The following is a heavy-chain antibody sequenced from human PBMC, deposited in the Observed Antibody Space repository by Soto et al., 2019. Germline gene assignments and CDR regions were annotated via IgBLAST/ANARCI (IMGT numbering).Heavy chain of an antibody. Sequence: QVQLVESGGGVVQPGRSLRLSCAASGFTFSSYAMHWVRQAPGKGLEWVAVISYDGSNKYYADSVKGRFTISRDNSKNTLYLQMNSLRAEVTAVYYCARDGAHSSGWYRASFPHPENWFDPWGQGTLVTVSS. D-gene: IGHD6-19*01. V-gene: IGHV3-30-3*01. J-gene: IGHJ5*02. CDR3: ARDGAHSSGWYRASFPHPENWFDP. CDR2: ISYDGSNK. CDR1: GFTFSSYA.